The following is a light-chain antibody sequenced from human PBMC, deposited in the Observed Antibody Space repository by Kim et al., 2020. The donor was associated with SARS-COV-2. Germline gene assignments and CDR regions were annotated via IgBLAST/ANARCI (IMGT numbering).Light chain of an antibody. CDR3: QQYGTSPET. Sequence: SQGERATHTCRTSQIINNDYVAWYQHRPGQAPRLLISGASTRDTGIPDRFSGSGSGTDFTLTISRLEPEDCAVYYCQQYGTSPETFGQGTKVDIK. CDR1: QIINNDY. J-gene: IGKJ1*01. CDR2: GAS. V-gene: IGKV3-20*01.